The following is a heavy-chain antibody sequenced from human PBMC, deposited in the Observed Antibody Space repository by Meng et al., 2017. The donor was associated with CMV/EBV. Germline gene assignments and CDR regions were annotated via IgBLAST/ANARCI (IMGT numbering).Heavy chain of an antibody. V-gene: IGHV3-30-3*01. J-gene: IGHJ6*02. CDR2: ISYDGSNK. CDR1: GFTFSSYA. CDR3: ATETIFGVASYGMDV. D-gene: IGHD3-3*01. Sequence: GGSLRLSCAASGFTFSSYAMHWVRQAPGKGLEWVAVISYDGSNKYYADSVKGRFTISRDNSKNTLYLQMNSLRAEDTAVYYCATETIFGVASYGMDVWGQGTTVTVSS.